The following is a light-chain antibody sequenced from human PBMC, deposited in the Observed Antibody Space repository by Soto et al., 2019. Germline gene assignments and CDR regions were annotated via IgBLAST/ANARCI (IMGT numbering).Light chain of an antibody. CDR2: DAS. V-gene: IGKV3-15*01. Sequence: EIVLIHSPATLSLSPCERATLSCSASQSISRSLAWYQQKPGQAPRLLISDASTRATGIPARFSGSGSGTEFTLTISSLQSEDFALYYCHQYNSWPPGTFGRGTKVDIK. CDR3: HQYNSWPPGT. CDR1: QSISRS. J-gene: IGKJ2*01.